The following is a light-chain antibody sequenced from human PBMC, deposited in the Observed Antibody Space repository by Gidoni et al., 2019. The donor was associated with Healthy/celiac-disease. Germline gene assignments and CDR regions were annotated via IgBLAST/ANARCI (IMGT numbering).Light chain of an antibody. CDR1: QSVLYSSNNKNY. Sequence: DIVMTKSPDSLAVSLGERATINCKSSQSVLYSSNNKNYLAWYQQKPGQPPKLLIYWASTRESGVPYRFSGSGSGTDFTLTISSLQAEDVAVYYCQQYYSTPRTFGQGTKVEIK. V-gene: IGKV4-1*01. CDR2: WAS. J-gene: IGKJ1*01. CDR3: QQYYSTPRT.